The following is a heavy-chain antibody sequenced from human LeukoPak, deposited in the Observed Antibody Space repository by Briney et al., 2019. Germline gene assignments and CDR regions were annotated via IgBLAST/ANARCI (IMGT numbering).Heavy chain of an antibody. Sequence: GGSLRLSCAASGFTFSGYGMHWVRQAPGKGLEWVAFIRYDGSNKYYADSVKGRFTISRDNSKNTLYLQMNSLRAEDTAVYYCTKDRASMIGVIRTAPRGTFDYWGQGTLVTVSS. D-gene: IGHD3-22*01. CDR2: IRYDGSNK. CDR3: TKDRASMIGVIRTAPRGTFDY. V-gene: IGHV3-30*02. J-gene: IGHJ4*02. CDR1: GFTFSGYG.